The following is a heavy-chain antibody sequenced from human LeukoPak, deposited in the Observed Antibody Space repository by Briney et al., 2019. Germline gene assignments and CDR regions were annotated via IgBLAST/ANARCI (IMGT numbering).Heavy chain of an antibody. CDR1: GFTFSSYS. Sequence: GGSLRLSCAASGFTFSSYSMNWVRQAPGKGLEWVPSISSSSSYIYYADSVKGRFTISRDNAKNSLYLQMNSLSAEDTAVYYCARDQIAAAGTPFDYWGQGTLVTVSS. CDR2: ISSSSSYI. J-gene: IGHJ4*02. V-gene: IGHV3-21*01. D-gene: IGHD6-13*01. CDR3: ARDQIAAAGTPFDY.